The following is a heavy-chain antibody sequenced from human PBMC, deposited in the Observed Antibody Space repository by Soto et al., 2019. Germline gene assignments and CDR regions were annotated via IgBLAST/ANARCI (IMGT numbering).Heavy chain of an antibody. CDR2: IWYDRSNK. V-gene: IGHV3-33*01. D-gene: IGHD1-26*01. CDR1: GFTLSSYG. Sequence: QVQLVESGGGVVQPGRSLRLSCAASGFTLSSYGMHWVRQAPGKGLEWVAVIWYDRSNKYYADSVKGRFTISRDNSKNTLYLQMNSLRAEDTAVYYCAREGRIVGATTFDYWGQGTLVTVSS. J-gene: IGHJ4*02. CDR3: AREGRIVGATTFDY.